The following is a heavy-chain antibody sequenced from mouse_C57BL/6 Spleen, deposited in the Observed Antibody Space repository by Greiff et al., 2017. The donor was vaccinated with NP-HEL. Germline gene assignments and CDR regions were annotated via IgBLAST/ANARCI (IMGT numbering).Heavy chain of an antibody. V-gene: IGHV5-4*03. CDR3: ARVYYDYFSYAMDY. D-gene: IGHD2-4*01. J-gene: IGHJ4*01. CDR1: GFTFSSYA. CDR2: ISDGGSYT. Sequence: EVKLVESGGGLVKPGGSLKLSCAASGFTFSSYAMSWVRQTPEKRLEWVATISDGGSYTYYPDNVKGRFTISRDNAKNNLYLQMSHLKSEDTAMYYCARVYYDYFSYAMDYWGQGTSVTVSS.